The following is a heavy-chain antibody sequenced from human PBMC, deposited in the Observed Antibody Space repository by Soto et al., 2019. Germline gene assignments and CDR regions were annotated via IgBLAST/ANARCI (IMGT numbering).Heavy chain of an antibody. D-gene: IGHD5-12*01. CDR1: GGSFSGYY. CDR2: INHSGST. Sequence: SETLSLTCAVYGGSFSGYYWSWIRQPPGKGLEWIGEINHSGSTNYNPSLKSRVTISVDTSKNQFSLKLSSVTAADTAVYYCAAEDIVATYLFDYWGQGTQVTVSS. J-gene: IGHJ4*02. V-gene: IGHV4-34*01. CDR3: AAEDIVATYLFDY.